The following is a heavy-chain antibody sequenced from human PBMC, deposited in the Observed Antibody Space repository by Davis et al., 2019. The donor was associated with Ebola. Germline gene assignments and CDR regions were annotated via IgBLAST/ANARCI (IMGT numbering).Heavy chain of an antibody. CDR2: IYYSGST. V-gene: IGHV4-59*01. J-gene: IGHJ4*02. CDR1: GGSISSYY. Sequence: MPGGSLRLSCTVSGGSISSYYWSWIRQPPGKGLEWIGYIYYSGSTNYNPSLKSRVTISVDTSKNQFSLKLSSVTAADTAVYYCARVTSLLPDYWGQGTLVTVSS. CDR3: ARVTSLLPDY. D-gene: IGHD2-21*02.